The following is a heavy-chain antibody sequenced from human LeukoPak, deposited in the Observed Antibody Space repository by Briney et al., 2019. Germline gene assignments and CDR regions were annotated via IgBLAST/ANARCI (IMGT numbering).Heavy chain of an antibody. D-gene: IGHD3-10*01. CDR1: GGSISSYY. CDR2: IYHSGST. V-gene: IGHV4-59*12. J-gene: IGHJ5*02. Sequence: PSETLSLTCTVSGGSISSYYWSWIRQPPGKGLEWIGYIYHSGSTYYNPSLKSRVTISVDRSENQFSLKLSSVTAADTAVYYCARVGXFGELYENWFDPWGQGTLVTVSS. CDR3: ARVGXFGELYENWFDP.